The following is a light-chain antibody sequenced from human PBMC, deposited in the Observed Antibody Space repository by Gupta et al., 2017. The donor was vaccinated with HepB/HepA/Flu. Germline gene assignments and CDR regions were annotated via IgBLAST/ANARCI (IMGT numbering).Light chain of an antibody. CDR2: RNN. CDR1: SSNIGSNY. J-gene: IGLJ2*01. V-gene: IGLV1-47*01. Sequence: QSVLTQPPSASGTPGQRVTISCSGSSSNIGSNYVYWYQQLPGTAPNLLIYRNNQRPSGVPDRFSGSKSGTSASLAISGLRAEDEADYYCAAWDDSRSGPVFGGGTKLTVL. CDR3: AAWDDSRSGPV.